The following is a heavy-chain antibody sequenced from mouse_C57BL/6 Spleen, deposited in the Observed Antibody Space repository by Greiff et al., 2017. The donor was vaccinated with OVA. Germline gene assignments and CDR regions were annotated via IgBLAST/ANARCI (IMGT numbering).Heavy chain of an antibody. CDR3: ARVVGRGDYFDY. CDR2: ISYDGSN. J-gene: IGHJ2*01. V-gene: IGHV3-6*01. D-gene: IGHD1-1*02. Sequence: EVKVEESGPGLVKPSQSLSLTCSVTGYSITSGYYWNWIRQFPGNKLEWMGYISYDGSNNYNPSLKNRISITRDTSKNQFFLKLNSVTTEDTATYYCARVVGRGDYFDYWGQGTTLTVSS. CDR1: GYSITSGYY.